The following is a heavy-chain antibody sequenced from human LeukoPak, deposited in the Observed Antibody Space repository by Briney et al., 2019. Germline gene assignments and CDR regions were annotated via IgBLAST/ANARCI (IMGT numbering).Heavy chain of an antibody. CDR1: GFTFSDYY. Sequence: PGGSLRPSCAASGFTFSDYYMSWIRQAPGEGLEWVSYISSSGSTIYYADSVKGRFTISRDNAKNSLYLQMNSLRAEDTAVYYCARDRLYCSGGSCYPPPTFDYWGQGTLVTVSS. J-gene: IGHJ4*02. CDR3: ARDRLYCSGGSCYPPPTFDY. V-gene: IGHV3-11*01. D-gene: IGHD2-15*01. CDR2: ISSSGSTI.